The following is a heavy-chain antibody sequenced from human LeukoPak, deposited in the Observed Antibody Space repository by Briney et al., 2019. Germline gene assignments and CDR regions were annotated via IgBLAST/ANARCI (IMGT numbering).Heavy chain of an antibody. CDR2: ISAYNGNT. CDR3: ARDQYYGSGTNWFDP. Sequence: GASVNVSCKASGYTFTSYGISWVRQAPGQGLEWMGWISAYNGNTNYAQKLQGRVTMTTDTSTSTAYMELRSLRSDDTAVYYCARDQYYGSGTNWFDPWGQGTLVTVSS. J-gene: IGHJ5*02. CDR1: GYTFTSYG. D-gene: IGHD3-10*01. V-gene: IGHV1-18*01.